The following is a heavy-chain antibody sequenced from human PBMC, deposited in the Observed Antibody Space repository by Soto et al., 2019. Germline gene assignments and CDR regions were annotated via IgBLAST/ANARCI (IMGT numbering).Heavy chain of an antibody. CDR3: ARDQGGYSAYDHYYYGMDV. CDR2: IIPIFGTA. D-gene: IGHD5-12*01. V-gene: IGHV1-69*06. Sequence: QVQLVQSGAEVKKPGSSVKVSCKASGGTFSSYAVSWVRQAPGQGLEWMGGIIPIFGTANYAQKFQGRVTITADKSTSTAYMELSSLRSEDTAVYYCARDQGGYSAYDHYYYGMDVWGQGTTVTVSS. J-gene: IGHJ6*02. CDR1: GGTFSSYA.